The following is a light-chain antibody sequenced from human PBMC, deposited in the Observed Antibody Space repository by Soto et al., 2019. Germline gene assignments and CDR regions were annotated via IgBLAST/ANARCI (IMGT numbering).Light chain of an antibody. CDR3: SSYTSSSTI. J-gene: IGLJ1*01. CDR2: DVS. Sequence: QSVLTQPASVSGFPGQSITISCTGTSSDVGGYNYVSWYQQHPGKAPKLMIYDVSNRPSGVSNRFSGSKSGNTASLTISGLQAEDEADYYCSSYTSSSTIFGTGTKVPVL. CDR1: SSDVGGYNY. V-gene: IGLV2-14*01.